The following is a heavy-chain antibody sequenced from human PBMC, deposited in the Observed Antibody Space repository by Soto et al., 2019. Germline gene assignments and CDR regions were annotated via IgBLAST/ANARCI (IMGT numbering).Heavy chain of an antibody. CDR3: AIDPYNNCDYGCGMDV. J-gene: IGHJ6*02. D-gene: IGHD1-7*01. CDR2: INEDGSEE. Sequence: PGGSLRLSCAASGFSFSSYWMTWVRQAPGKGLEWVANINEDGSEEVYMDSMEGRFTISRDNAKNSLYLEMNSLGAEDTALYYCAIDPYNNCDYGCGMDVWGQGTTVTVSS. CDR1: GFSFSSYW. V-gene: IGHV3-7*05.